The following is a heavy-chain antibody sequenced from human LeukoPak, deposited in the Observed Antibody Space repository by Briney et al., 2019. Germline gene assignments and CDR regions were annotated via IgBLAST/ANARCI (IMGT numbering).Heavy chain of an antibody. J-gene: IGHJ2*01. CDR1: GGSFSDYY. CDR3: ARARTAPAGTDWYFDL. CDR2: INHSGST. D-gene: IGHD6-13*01. Sequence: SSETLSLTCAVYGGSFSDYYWSWIRQPPGKGLECIGEINHSGSTNYNPSLKSRVTISVDTSKNQFSLKLSSVTAADTAVYYCARARTAPAGTDWYFDLWGRGTLVTVSS. V-gene: IGHV4-34*01.